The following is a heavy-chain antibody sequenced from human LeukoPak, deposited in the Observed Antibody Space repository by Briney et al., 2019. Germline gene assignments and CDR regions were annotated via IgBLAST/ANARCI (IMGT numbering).Heavy chain of an antibody. Sequence: PGGSLRLSCAASGFTVSSNYMSWVRQAPGKGLEWVSAIYSGGSTYYADSVKGRFTISRDNSKNTLYLQMNSLRAEDTAVYYCARGITGSCPFDYWGQGTLVTVSS. CDR1: GFTVSSNY. J-gene: IGHJ4*02. V-gene: IGHV3-66*01. D-gene: IGHD2-15*01. CDR3: ARGITGSCPFDY. CDR2: IYSGGST.